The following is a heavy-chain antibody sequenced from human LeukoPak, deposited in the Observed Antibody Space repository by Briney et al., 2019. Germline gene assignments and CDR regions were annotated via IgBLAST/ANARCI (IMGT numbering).Heavy chain of an antibody. CDR1: GFTFSSYS. Sequence: GGPLRLSCAASGFTFSSYSMNWVRQAPGKGLEWVSSISSSSSYIYYADSVKGRFTISRDNAKNSLYLQMNSLRAEDTAVYYCARAPSYYYDSSGYPNFDYWGQGTLVTVSS. CDR3: ARAPSYYYDSSGYPNFDY. J-gene: IGHJ4*02. V-gene: IGHV3-21*01. CDR2: ISSSSSYI. D-gene: IGHD3-22*01.